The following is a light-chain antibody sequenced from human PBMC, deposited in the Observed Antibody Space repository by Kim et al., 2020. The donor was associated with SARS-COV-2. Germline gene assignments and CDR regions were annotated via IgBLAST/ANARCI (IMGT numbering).Light chain of an antibody. CDR3: QQYGSSPPMYS. J-gene: IGKJ2*03. V-gene: IGKV3-20*01. CDR2: GAS. CDR1: QSVSSSY. Sequence: EIVLTQSPGTLSLSPGERATLSCRASQSVSSSYLAWYQQKPGQAPWLLIYGASSRATGIPDRFSGSGSGTDFTLTISRLEPEDFAVYYCQQYGSSPPMYSFGQGTKLEI.